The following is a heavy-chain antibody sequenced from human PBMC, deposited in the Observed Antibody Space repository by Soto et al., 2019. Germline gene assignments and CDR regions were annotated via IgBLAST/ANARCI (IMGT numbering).Heavy chain of an antibody. D-gene: IGHD3-22*01. CDR3: ARDADVSSCYF. J-gene: IGHJ4*02. Sequence: ASVKVSCKASGYTFNNYGISWVRQAPGQGFEWMGWINTYNGNTNYQQKYQDRVTLTADTPTSTAYMQLRSLRSDDTAVYYCARDADVSSCYFWGAGSLVTVSS. CDR2: INTYNGNT. CDR1: GYTFNNYG. V-gene: IGHV1-18*01.